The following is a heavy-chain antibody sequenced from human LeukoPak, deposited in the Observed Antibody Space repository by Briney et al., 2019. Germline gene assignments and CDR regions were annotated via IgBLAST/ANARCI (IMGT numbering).Heavy chain of an antibody. V-gene: IGHV1-3*03. D-gene: IGHD3-3*01. J-gene: IGHJ4*02. CDR1: GYSFTSYA. Sequence: ASVKVSCKASGYSFTSYAIHWVRQAPGQRLEWMGWINAGNGNTKYPQEVQGRVTITTDTSASTAYMELSSLRSEDMAVYYCARGGYDFWSGYYAFDYWGQGTLVTVSS. CDR3: ARGGYDFWSGYYAFDY. CDR2: INAGNGNT.